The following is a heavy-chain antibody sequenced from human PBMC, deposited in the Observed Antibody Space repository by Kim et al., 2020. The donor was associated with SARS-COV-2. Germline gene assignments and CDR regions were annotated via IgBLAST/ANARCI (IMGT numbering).Heavy chain of an antibody. CDR3: ARDPDYYDSSGYQAWDY. CDR2: ISSSGSTI. D-gene: IGHD3-22*01. Sequence: GGSLRLSCAASGFTFSDYYMSWIRQAPGKGLEWVSYISSSGSTIYYADSVKGRFTISRDNAKNSLYLQMNSLRAEDTAVYYCARDPDYYDSSGYQAWDYWGQGTLVTVSS. J-gene: IGHJ4*02. V-gene: IGHV3-11*01. CDR1: GFTFSDYY.